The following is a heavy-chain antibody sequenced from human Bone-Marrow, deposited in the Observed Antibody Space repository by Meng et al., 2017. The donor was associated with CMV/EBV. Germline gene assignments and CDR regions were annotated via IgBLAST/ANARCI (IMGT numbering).Heavy chain of an antibody. Sequence: GGALRLSCSASGFTFSSYWMSWVRQAPGKGLEWVSAISGSGGSTYYADSVKGRFTISRDNSKNTLYLQMNSLRAEDTAVYYCAKGGQSIAARLGDYWGQGTLVTVSS. CDR3: AKGGQSIAARLGDY. CDR1: GFTFSSYW. V-gene: IGHV3-23*01. D-gene: IGHD6-6*01. CDR2: ISGSGGST. J-gene: IGHJ4*02.